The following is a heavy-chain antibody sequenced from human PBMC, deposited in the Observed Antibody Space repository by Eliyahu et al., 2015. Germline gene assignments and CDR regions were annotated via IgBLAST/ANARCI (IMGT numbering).Heavy chain of an antibody. CDR1: GGSFXGYX. CDR2: INHXGST. CDR3: ARGLAAHLNIKLYYYYYYGMDV. J-gene: IGHJ6*04. Sequence: QVQLQQWGAGLLKPSETLSLTCXVYGGSFXGYXWSWIRQXPXKGLEXIGEINHXGSTXYNPSLKSRVTISVDTSKNQFSLKLSSVTAADTAVYYCARGLAAHLNIKLYYYYYYGMDVWGKGTTVTVSS. V-gene: IGHV4-34*01. D-gene: IGHD2-15*01.